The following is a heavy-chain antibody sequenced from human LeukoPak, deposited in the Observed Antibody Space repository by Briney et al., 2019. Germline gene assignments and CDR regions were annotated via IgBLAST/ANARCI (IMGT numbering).Heavy chain of an antibody. CDR2: IYYSGNT. CDR3: ARPTSGWYAGGFDY. Sequence: SETLSLTCAVYGGSFSGYYWSWIRQPPGKGLEWIGYIYYSGNTNYNPSLKSRVTISVDTSKNQFSLKLSSVTAADTALYYCARPTSGWYAGGFDYWGQGILVTVSS. J-gene: IGHJ4*02. V-gene: IGHV4-59*08. CDR1: GGSFSGYY. D-gene: IGHD6-19*01.